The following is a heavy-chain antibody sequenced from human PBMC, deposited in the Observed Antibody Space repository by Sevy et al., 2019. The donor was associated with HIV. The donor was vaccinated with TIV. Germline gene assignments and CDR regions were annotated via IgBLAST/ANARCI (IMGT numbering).Heavy chain of an antibody. Sequence: GGSLRLSCAASGFTFSRYSMNWVRQAPGKGLQWVSSISSSSIYIYYADSVKGRFIISRDNAKNSLYLQMNSLRAEDTAVYYCVRRDSGGLHDAFDFWGQGTMVTVSS. CDR3: VRRDSGGLHDAFDF. D-gene: IGHD2-15*01. CDR2: ISSSSIYI. CDR1: GFTFSRYS. J-gene: IGHJ3*01. V-gene: IGHV3-21*01.